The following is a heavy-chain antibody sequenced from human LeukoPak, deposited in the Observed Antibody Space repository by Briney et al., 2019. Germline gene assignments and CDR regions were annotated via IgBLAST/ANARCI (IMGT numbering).Heavy chain of an antibody. CDR2: ISTYNGDT. D-gene: IGHD2/OR15-2a*01. CDR3: ARIRSNSWPPFPDH. CDR1: GYTFSTYS. J-gene: IGHJ5*02. Sequence: ASVKVSCKTSGYTFSTYSITWVRQAPGQGLEWMGWISTYNGDTKYAQRLQGRLTLTTDTSTGTAYMDLRSLRSDDTAVIYCARIRSNSWPPFPDHWGQGTPLIVSS. V-gene: IGHV1-18*01.